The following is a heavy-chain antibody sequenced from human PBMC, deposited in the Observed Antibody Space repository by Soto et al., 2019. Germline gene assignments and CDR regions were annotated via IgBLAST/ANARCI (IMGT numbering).Heavy chain of an antibody. J-gene: IGHJ6*02. D-gene: IGHD6-19*01. V-gene: IGHV1-69*13. Sequence: SVKVSCKASGGTFSSYAISWVRQAPGQGLEWMGGIIPIFGTANYAQKFQGRVTITADESTSTAYMELSSLRSEDTAVYYCASPFSSGHGNYYYYYGMDVWGQGTTVTVSS. CDR1: GGTFSSYA. CDR3: ASPFSSGHGNYYYYYGMDV. CDR2: IIPIFGTA.